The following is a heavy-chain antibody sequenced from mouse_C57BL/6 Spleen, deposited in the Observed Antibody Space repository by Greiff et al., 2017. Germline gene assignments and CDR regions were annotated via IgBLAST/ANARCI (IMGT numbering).Heavy chain of an antibody. CDR2: IDPSDSET. V-gene: IGHV1-52*01. CDR1: GYTFTSYW. CDR3: ARVNYDAMDY. Sequence: QVQLQQPGAELVRPGSSVKLSCKASGYTFTSYWMHWVKQRPIQGLEWIGNIDPSDSETHYNQKFKDKATLTVAKSSSTAYMQLSSLTSEDYAVYYCARVNYDAMDYWGQGTSVTVSA. J-gene: IGHJ4*01.